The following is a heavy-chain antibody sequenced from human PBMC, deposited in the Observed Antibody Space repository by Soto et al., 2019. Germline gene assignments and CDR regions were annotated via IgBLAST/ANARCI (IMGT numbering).Heavy chain of an antibody. CDR2: INAGNGNT. CDR3: AVLGYYDSSGYPMAFDI. J-gene: IGHJ3*02. CDR1: GYTFTSYA. D-gene: IGHD3-22*01. Sequence: ASVKVSCKASGYTFTSYAMHWVRQAPGQRLEWMGWINAGNGNTKYSQKLQGRVTITRDTSASTAYMELSSLRSEDTAVYYCAVLGYYDSSGYPMAFDIWGQGTMVTVSS. V-gene: IGHV1-3*01.